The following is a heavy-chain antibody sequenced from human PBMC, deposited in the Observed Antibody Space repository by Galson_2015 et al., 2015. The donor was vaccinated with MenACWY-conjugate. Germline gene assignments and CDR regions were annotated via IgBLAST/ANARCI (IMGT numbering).Heavy chain of an antibody. Sequence: SLRLSCAGSGFTFSSYSMNWVRQAPGMGLEWVSCISGSSNYIYYADSVKGRFTISRDNAKNSLYLQMNSLRAEDTAVYYCARVRGPSVKTCWIDLCGRGTLVTGSS. D-gene: IGHD4-17*01. V-gene: IGHV3-21*01. CDR2: ISGSSNYI. CDR3: ARVRGPSVKTCWIDL. J-gene: IGHJ5*02. CDR1: GFTFSSYS.